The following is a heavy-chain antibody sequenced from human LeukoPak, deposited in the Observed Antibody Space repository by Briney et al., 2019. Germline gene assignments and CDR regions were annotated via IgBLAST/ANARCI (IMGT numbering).Heavy chain of an antibody. CDR2: ISSNGHST. V-gene: IGHV3-64*01. CDR1: GFTFSNYA. J-gene: IGHJ4*02. CDR3: ARRPYSGSYYVDY. D-gene: IGHD1-26*01. Sequence: PGGSLRLPCAASGFTFSNYAMHWVRQAPGKGLEYVSAISSNGHSTDYAISVKGRFTISRDNSKNTLYLQMGSLGAEDMAVYYCARRPYSGSYYVDYWGQGTLVTVSS.